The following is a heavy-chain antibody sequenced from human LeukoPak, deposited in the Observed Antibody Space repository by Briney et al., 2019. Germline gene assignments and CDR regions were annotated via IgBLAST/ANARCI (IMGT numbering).Heavy chain of an antibody. J-gene: IGHJ5*02. CDR1: GGSISSGDYY. CDR3: ARGEHSGTRGP. D-gene: IGHD1-1*01. CDR2: IYYSGST. Sequence: PSETLSLTCTVSGGSISSGDYYWSCIRQPPGKGLEWIGYIYYSGSTYYNPSLKSRVTISVDTSKNQFSLKLSSVTAADTAVYYCARGEHSGTRGPWGQGTLVTVSS. V-gene: IGHV4-30-4*08.